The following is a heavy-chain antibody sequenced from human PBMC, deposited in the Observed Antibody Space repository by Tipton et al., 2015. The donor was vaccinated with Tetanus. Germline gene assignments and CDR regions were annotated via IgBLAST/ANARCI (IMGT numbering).Heavy chain of an antibody. CDR1: GGSISSYY. D-gene: IGHD5-12*01. CDR3: ARHVRGYSGYDFDY. Sequence: TLSLTCTVSGGSISSYYWTWIRQPAGKGLEWIGRLYTSGSANYNPSLKSRVTMSVDTSKNQFSLKLSSVTAADTAVYYCARHVRGYSGYDFDYWGQGTLVTVSP. CDR2: LYTSGSA. J-gene: IGHJ4*02. V-gene: IGHV4-4*07.